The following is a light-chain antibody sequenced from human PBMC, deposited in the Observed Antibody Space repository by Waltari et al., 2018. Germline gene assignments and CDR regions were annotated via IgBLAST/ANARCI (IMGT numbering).Light chain of an antibody. J-gene: IGKJ1*01. CDR2: HSS. Sequence: EIVLTQSPGTLSLSPGERATLSCRASQSVSIYLAWYQQQPGQGPRLLMYHSSTRATGIPDRFSGSGSGTDFSLTISRLEPEDFAVYYCQNYERLPATFGQGTKVEIK. CDR1: QSVSIY. V-gene: IGKV3-20*01. CDR3: QNYERLPAT.